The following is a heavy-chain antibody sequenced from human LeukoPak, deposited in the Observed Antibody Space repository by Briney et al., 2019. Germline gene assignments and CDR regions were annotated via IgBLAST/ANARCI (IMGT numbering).Heavy chain of an antibody. CDR3: AREAGPYYYYYMDV. D-gene: IGHD6-25*01. Sequence: GASVNVSCKASGYTFTSYGISWVRQAPGQGLEGMGWISAYNGNTNYAQKLQGRVTMTTDTSTSTAYMELRRLRSDDTAVYYCAREAGPYYYYYMDVWGKGTTVTVSS. CDR1: GYTFTSYG. V-gene: IGHV1-18*01. CDR2: ISAYNGNT. J-gene: IGHJ6*03.